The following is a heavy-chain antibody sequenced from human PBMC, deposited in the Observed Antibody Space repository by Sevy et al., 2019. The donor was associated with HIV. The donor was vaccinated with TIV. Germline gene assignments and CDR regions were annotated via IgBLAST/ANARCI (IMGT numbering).Heavy chain of an antibody. V-gene: IGHV3-66*01. J-gene: IGHJ4*02. CDR2: IYSDGST. CDR3: ARGGTIFGLVRHYFDY. D-gene: IGHD3-3*01. CDR1: GFSVNSNY. Sequence: GGSLRLSCAASGFSVNSNYMTWDRQAPGKGLDWVSIIYSDGSTKYADPLKVRFTISRDNSKNTMYLQMNSLRVEDTAVYYCARGGTIFGLVRHYFDYWGQGTLVTVSS.